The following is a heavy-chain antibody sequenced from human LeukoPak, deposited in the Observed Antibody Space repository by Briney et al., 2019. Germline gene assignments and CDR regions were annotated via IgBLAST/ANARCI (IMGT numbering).Heavy chain of an antibody. CDR1: GDRVSTNTAA. D-gene: IGHD2-15*01. CDR2: TYYRSKWYN. V-gene: IGHV6-1*01. J-gene: IGHJ6*02. CDR3: AREKVVIAATHYYGMDV. Sequence: SQTLSLTCAISGDRVSTNTAAWSWIRQSPSRGPEWLGRTYYRSKWYNYYAGSVKSRIIFNPDTSKNQFSLQLNSVTPEDTAVYYCAREKVVIAATHYYGMDVWGQGTTVTVSS.